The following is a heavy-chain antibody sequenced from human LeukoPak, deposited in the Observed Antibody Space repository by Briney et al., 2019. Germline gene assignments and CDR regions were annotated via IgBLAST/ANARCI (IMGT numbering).Heavy chain of an antibody. CDR1: GLTFSSYA. J-gene: IGHJ3*02. Sequence: GGSLRLSCAASGLTFSSYAMSWVRQAPGKGLEWVSGISGRGGTTYYADSVKGRFSISRDNSKNTLYLQMNSLRVEDTAVYYCAKGDGYNSAFDIWGQGTMVTVSS. V-gene: IGHV3-23*01. CDR2: ISGRGGTT. D-gene: IGHD5-24*01. CDR3: AKGDGYNSAFDI.